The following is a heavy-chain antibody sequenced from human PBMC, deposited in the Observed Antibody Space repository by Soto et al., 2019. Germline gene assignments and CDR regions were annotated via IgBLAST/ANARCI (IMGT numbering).Heavy chain of an antibody. J-gene: IGHJ6*02. Sequence: PGGSLRLSCAASGFTFSSYGMNWVRQAPGKGLEWVSSISTSTSYIYYADSVKGRFTISRDNSKNTLYLQMNSLRAEDTAVYYCAKDSVPRAAMALYGMDVWGQGTTVTVSS. V-gene: IGHV3-21*01. CDR1: GFTFSSYG. D-gene: IGHD1-26*01. CDR2: ISTSTSYI. CDR3: AKDSVPRAAMALYGMDV.